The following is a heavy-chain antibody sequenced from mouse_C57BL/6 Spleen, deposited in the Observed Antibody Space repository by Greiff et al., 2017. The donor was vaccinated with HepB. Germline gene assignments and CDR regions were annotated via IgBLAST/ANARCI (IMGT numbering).Heavy chain of an antibody. J-gene: IGHJ1*03. CDR1: GFTFSDFY. V-gene: IGHV7-1*01. D-gene: IGHD2-4*01. Sequence: EVQLVESGGGLVQSGRSLRLSCATSGFTFSDFYMEWVRQAPGKGLEWIAASRNKANDYTTEYSASVKGRFIVTRDTSQSILYLQMNALRAEDTAMYYCARVYDYDWYFEVWGTGTTVTVSS. CDR2: SRNKANDYTT. CDR3: ARVYDYDWYFEV.